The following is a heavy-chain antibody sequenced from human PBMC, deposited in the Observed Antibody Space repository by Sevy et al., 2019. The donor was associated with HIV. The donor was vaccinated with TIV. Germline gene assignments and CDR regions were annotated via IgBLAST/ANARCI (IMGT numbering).Heavy chain of an antibody. D-gene: IGHD4-4*01. V-gene: IGHV4-59*01. CDR3: ARSKWFDV. Sequence: SEALSRTCSVSGGSINNYYWSWIRQPPGKGLEWIGNISYSGNTNYNPSFKSRVTISVDTSKNQFSLKLRSVTAADTAVYYCARSKWFDVWGQGTLVTVSS. CDR2: ISYSGNT. CDR1: GGSINNYY. J-gene: IGHJ5*02.